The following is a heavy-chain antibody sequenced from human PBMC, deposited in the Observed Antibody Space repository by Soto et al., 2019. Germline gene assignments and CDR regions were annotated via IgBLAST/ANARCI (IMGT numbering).Heavy chain of an antibody. CDR3: ATGIAVAGIFDY. D-gene: IGHD6-19*01. V-gene: IGHV1-18*04. J-gene: IGHJ4*02. CDR2: ISAYNGNT. Sequence: ASVKVSCKASGYTFTSYGISWVRQAPGQGLEWMGWISAYNGNTNYAQKLQGRVTMTTDTSTSTAYMEVRSLRSDDTAVYYCATGIAVAGIFDYWGQGTLVTVSS. CDR1: GYTFTSYG.